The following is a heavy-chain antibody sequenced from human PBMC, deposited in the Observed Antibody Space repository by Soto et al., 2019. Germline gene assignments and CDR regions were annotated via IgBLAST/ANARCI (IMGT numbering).Heavy chain of an antibody. J-gene: IGHJ4*02. CDR2: IYPGDSDT. CDR1: GYSFTNYW. V-gene: IGHV5-51*01. Sequence: GAPLKISCNGSGYSFTNYWIGWVRQMPGKGLEWLGIIYPGDSDTRYSPSFQGQVTISADKSISTAYLQWRSLKASDSAMYYCARPRDSGWYDYWGQGTLVTVSS. D-gene: IGHD6-19*01. CDR3: ARPRDSGWYDY.